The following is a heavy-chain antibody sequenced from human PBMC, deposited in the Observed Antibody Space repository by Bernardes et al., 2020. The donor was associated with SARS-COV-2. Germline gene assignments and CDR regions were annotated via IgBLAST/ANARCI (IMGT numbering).Heavy chain of an antibody. CDR2: ISYDGKNQ. V-gene: IGHV3-30*18. D-gene: IGHD2-2*01. CDR1: GFTFTSYG. Sequence: GGSLRLSCVASGFTFTSYGMHWVRQVPGKGLEWVAVISYDGKNQYYADSVKGRFTISRDNSQATLYLQMNSLRAEDTALYYCAKVTYCSSADCFLYYYYFGMDVWGQGATVTVSS. J-gene: IGHJ6*02. CDR3: AKVTYCSSADCFLYYYYFGMDV.